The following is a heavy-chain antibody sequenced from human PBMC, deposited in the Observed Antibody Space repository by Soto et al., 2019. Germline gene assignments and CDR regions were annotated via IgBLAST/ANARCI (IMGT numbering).Heavy chain of an antibody. CDR2: IYWDDNK. D-gene: IGHD6-19*01. V-gene: IGHV2-5*02. Sequence: QITLKESGPTLVKPTQTLTLTCTFSGFSLNTNGVGVGWLRQPPGEALEWLALIYWDDNKRYSPSLKSRLTVTKDTSKDQVVLTMTNMDPVDTATYYCAHRRDSAWYIDYWGQGTLVTVSS. CDR1: GFSLNTNGVG. J-gene: IGHJ4*02. CDR3: AHRRDSAWYIDY.